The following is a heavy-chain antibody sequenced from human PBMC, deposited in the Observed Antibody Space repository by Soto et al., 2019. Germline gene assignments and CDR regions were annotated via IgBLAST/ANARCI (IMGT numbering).Heavy chain of an antibody. J-gene: IGHJ3*02. CDR1: GGSISSSIYY. V-gene: IGHV4-39*01. CDR2: IYYSGST. Sequence: QLQLQESGPRLVKPSETLSLTCTVSGGSISSSIYYWGWIRQPPGMGLEWIGSIYYSGSTNCNPSLNSRITMSEDTSRNQFPLRLTSVTGAGTAVYYCARYFDYPAAFGIWGQGKVVTVSS. D-gene: IGHD4-17*01. CDR3: ARYFDYPAAFGI.